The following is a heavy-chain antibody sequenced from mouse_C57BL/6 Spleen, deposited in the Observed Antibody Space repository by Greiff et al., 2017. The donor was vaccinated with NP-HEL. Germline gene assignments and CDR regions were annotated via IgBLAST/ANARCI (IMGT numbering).Heavy chain of an antibody. J-gene: IGHJ3*01. CDR2: IDPENGDT. V-gene: IGHV14-4*01. CDR3: TTVWFAY. Sequence: VQLQQSGAELVRPGASVKLSCTASGFNIKDDYMHWVKQRPEQGLEWIGWIDPENGDTEYASKFQGKATITADTSSNTAYLQRSSLTSEDTAVYYCTTVWFAYWGQGTLVTVSA. CDR1: GFNIKDDY.